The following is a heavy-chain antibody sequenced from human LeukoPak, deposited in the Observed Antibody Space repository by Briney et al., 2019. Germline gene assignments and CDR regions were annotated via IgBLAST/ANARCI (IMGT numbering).Heavy chain of an antibody. V-gene: IGHV4-39*07. Sequence: SQTLSLTCTVSGGSISSGGYYWGWIRQPPGKGLEWIGSIYHSGSTYYNPSLKSRVTISVDTSKNQFSLKLSSVTAADTAVYYCARYMAPTYDSSGYYLYNWFDPWGQGTLVTVSS. CDR3: ARYMAPTYDSSGYYLYNWFDP. D-gene: IGHD3-22*01. CDR2: IYHSGST. J-gene: IGHJ5*02. CDR1: GGSISSGGYY.